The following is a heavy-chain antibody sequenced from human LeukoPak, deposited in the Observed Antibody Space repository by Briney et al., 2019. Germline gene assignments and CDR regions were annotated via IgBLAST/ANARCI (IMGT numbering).Heavy chain of an antibody. CDR3: VRDYLGASGAGGP. D-gene: IGHD2-8*02. CDR1: GFTFSSYT. J-gene: IGHJ5*02. V-gene: IGHV3-21*01. CDR2: ISPSGAST. Sequence: GGSLRLSCTGSGFTFSSYTMNWVRQAPGKGLEWVSSISPSGASTFHAESGKGRFTISRDHAQRSLYSPMNALGGDDTAVYYCVRDYLGASGAGGPWGQGTLVTVSS.